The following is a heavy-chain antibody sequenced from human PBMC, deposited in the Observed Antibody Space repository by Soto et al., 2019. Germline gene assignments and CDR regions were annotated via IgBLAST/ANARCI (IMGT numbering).Heavy chain of an antibody. CDR2: ISSSGSTI. V-gene: IGHV3-11*01. D-gene: IGHD2-15*01. CDR1: GFTFSDYY. J-gene: IGHJ4*02. CDR3: ASGYCSGGSCYPLDY. Sequence: GGSLRLSCAASGFTFSDYYMSWIRQAPGKGLEWVSYISSSGSTIYYADSVKGRFTISRDNAKNSLYLQMNSLRAEDTAVYYCASGYCSGGSCYPLDYWGQGTLVTVSS.